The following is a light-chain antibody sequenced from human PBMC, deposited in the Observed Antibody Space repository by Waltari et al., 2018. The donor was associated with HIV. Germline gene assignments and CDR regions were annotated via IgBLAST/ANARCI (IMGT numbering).Light chain of an antibody. Sequence: QSALTQPASVSGSPGQSLTISCTGTSRHIGPYNLFSWHQQHPGKAPKTLIYEVSQRPSGVSNRFSGSKSGNTASLTISGLQAEDEADYYCCSYAGSSTLVFGGGTKVTVL. CDR3: CSYAGSSTLV. J-gene: IGLJ3*02. CDR1: SRHIGPYNL. V-gene: IGLV2-23*02. CDR2: EVS.